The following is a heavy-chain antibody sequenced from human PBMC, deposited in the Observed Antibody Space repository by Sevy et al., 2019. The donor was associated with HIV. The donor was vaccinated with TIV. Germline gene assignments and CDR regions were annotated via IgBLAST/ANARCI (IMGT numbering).Heavy chain of an antibody. Sequence: GGSLRLSCAASGFTFSSYWMSWVRQAPGKGLEWVANIKQDGSEKYYVDSVKGRFTISRDNAKNSLYLQMNSLRAEDTAVYYCARQGGRDLYYYYYMDVWGKGTTVTVSS. V-gene: IGHV3-7*01. D-gene: IGHD2-15*01. CDR2: IKQDGSEK. J-gene: IGHJ6*03. CDR1: GFTFSSYW. CDR3: ARQGGRDLYYYYYMDV.